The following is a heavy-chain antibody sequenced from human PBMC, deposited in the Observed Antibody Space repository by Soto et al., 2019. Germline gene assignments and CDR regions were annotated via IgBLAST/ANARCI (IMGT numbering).Heavy chain of an antibody. CDR3: ARETRARWLGYFDY. CDR1: GYTFTSYG. Sequence: GASVKVSCKASGYTFTSYGISWVRQAPGQGLEWMGWISAYNGNTNYAQKLQGRVTMTTDTSTSTAYMELRSLRSDDTAVYYCARETRARWLGYFDYWGQGTLVTVSS. D-gene: IGHD6-6*01. CDR2: ISAYNGNT. J-gene: IGHJ4*02. V-gene: IGHV1-18*01.